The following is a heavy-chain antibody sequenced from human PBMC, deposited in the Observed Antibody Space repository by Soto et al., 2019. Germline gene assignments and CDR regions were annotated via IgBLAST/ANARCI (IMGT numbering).Heavy chain of an antibody. CDR3: VKDFGYYYDYAFDV. CDR2: ISWNSAII. J-gene: IGHJ3*01. V-gene: IGHV3-9*01. CDR1: RFTFDDYA. Sequence: GGSLRLSCAASRFTFDDYALHWVRQAPGKGLEWVSGISWNSAIISYADSVKGRFSISRDNAKKYVYLQMDSLRPEDTALYYCVKDFGYYYDYAFDVWGQGTMVTVSS. D-gene: IGHD3-22*01.